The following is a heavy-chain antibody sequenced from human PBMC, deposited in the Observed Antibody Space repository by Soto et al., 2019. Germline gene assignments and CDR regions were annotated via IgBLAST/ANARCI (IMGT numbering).Heavy chain of an antibody. CDR1: GASISGGTYY. V-gene: IGHV4-61*03. D-gene: IGHD5-18*01. J-gene: IGHJ5*02. CDR2: IYYTGST. Sequence: SETLSLTCTVSGASISGGTYYWTWIRQAPGKGLEWVGHIYYTGSTNYNPALNDRVTISVDTSKNHFSLQLTSVAAADTAVYYCARGAGFSYASTWFDIWGQGTLVTVSS. CDR3: ARGAGFSYASTWFDI.